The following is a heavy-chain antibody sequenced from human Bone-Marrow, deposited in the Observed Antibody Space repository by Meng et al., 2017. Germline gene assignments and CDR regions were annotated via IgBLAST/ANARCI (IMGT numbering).Heavy chain of an antibody. CDR3: ARAGTGDTRYFDF. J-gene: IGHJ4*02. CDR1: GDSVSNTGAA. V-gene: IGHV6-1*01. CDR2: TYYRSRWYT. Sequence: SCAISGDSVSNTGAAWHWNRQSPSRGREWLGRTYYRSRWYTDYGESVKSRLTINPDTYTNQFSLQLTSVTPEDTAVYFCARAGTGDTRYFDFWGRGTLVTVSS. D-gene: IGHD7-27*01.